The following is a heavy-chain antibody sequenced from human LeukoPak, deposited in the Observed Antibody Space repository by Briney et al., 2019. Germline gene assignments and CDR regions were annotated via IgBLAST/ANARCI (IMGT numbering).Heavy chain of an antibody. CDR2: INHSGST. Sequence: SETLSLTCAVYGGSFSGYYWSWIRQPPGKGLEWIGEINHSGSTNYNPSLKSRVTISVDTSKNQFSLKLSSVTAADTAVYYCARGHVDTAMVTRRFDYWGQGTLVTVSP. V-gene: IGHV4-34*01. CDR3: ARGHVDTAMVTRRFDY. CDR1: GGSFSGYY. D-gene: IGHD5-18*01. J-gene: IGHJ4*02.